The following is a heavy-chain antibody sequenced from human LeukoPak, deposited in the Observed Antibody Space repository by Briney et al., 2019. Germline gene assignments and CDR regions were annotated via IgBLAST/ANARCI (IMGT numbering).Heavy chain of an antibody. CDR1: GFTVSNNF. CDR3: ARAVSNDYAAY. J-gene: IGHJ4*02. CDR2: IYSGGST. D-gene: IGHD4-17*01. V-gene: IGHV3-53*03. Sequence: GGSLRLSCAASGFTVSNNFMTWVRQPPGKGLEWVSIIYSGGSTYYADSVRGRFTISRDDSRNTLYLQMSSLRAEDTAVYYCARAVSNDYAAYWGQGTLATVSS.